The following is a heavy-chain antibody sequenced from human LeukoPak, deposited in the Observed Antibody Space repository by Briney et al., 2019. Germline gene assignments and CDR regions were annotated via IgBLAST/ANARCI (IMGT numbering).Heavy chain of an antibody. CDR2: VYSGGST. J-gene: IGHJ3*01. Sequence: GGSLRLPCAASGFTVSTNYMTWVRQGPGTGLEWVAVVYSGGSTYYADSVKDRFTISRDNSKNMVFLQMNSLRVEDSAIYYCARVRDGYNWGAFDLWGQGTMVTVSS. D-gene: IGHD5-24*01. V-gene: IGHV3-53*01. CDR3: ARVRDGYNWGAFDL. CDR1: GFTVSTNY.